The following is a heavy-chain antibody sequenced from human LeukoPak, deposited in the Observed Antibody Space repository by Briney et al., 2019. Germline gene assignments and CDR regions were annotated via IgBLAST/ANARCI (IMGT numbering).Heavy chain of an antibody. V-gene: IGHV3-23*01. D-gene: IGHD6-6*01. CDR1: GFTVSSYA. CDR3: AKDRIAARPGPFDY. CDR2: ISGSGGST. J-gene: IGHJ4*02. Sequence: GGSLRLSCAASGFTVSSYAISWVRQAPGKGLEWVSAISGSGGSTYYADSVKGRFTISRDNSKNTLYLQMNSLRAEDTAVYYCAKDRIAARPGPFDYWGQGTLVTVSS.